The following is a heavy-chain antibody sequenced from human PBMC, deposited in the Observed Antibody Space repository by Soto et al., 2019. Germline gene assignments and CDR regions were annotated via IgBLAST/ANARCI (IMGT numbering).Heavy chain of an antibody. CDR3: VRDSPTKLEDADTVASWFDP. CDR1: GFNFNFYW. Sequence: EVLLVESGGGLVQPGGSLRLSCAASGFNFNFYWMHWVRQAPGKGLVWVSRINGDGSTADYADSVKGRFTISRDNAKNTLLLQMDSLRVEDTAVYYCVRDSPTKLEDADTVASWFDPWGQGTLVTVSS. J-gene: IGHJ5*02. V-gene: IGHV3-74*01. D-gene: IGHD5-12*01. CDR2: INGDGSTA.